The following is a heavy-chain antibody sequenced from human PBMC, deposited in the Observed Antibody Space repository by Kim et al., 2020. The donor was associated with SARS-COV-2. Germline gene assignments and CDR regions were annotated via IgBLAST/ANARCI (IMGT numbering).Heavy chain of an antibody. D-gene: IGHD1-7*01. CDR1: GYTFTSYS. CDR3: ARDWRTTSLDS. V-gene: IGHV1-3*04. J-gene: IGHJ4*02. Sequence: ASVKVSCKASGYTFTSYSMHWVRQAPGQSLEWMGWIDTGNGNTYYSHKFQGRVTITRDTSASTVYLDLSSLRSEDSAVYYCARDWRTTSLDSWGQGTLVTVSS. CDR2: IDTGNGNT.